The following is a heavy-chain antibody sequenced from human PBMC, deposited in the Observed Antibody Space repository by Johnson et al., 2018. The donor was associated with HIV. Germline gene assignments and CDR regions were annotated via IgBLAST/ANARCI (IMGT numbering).Heavy chain of an antibody. V-gene: IGHV3-30*14. CDR1: GFTFSNSA. Sequence: QMLLVESGGGVVQPGRALRLSCAASGFTFSNSAMHWVRQAPGKGLEWVAVISYDGDNVYYADSVKGRFTISRDNSKNTLYLQMNSLRAEDTAMYYCARDGTETGPDDAFDIWGQGTMVTVSS. J-gene: IGHJ3*02. CDR2: ISYDGDNV. CDR3: ARDGTETGPDDAFDI. D-gene: IGHD1-1*01.